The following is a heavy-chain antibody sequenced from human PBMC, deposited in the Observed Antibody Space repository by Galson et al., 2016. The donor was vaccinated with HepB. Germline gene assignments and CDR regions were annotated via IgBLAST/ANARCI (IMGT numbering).Heavy chain of an antibody. CDR3: ARGAEYQLLRSDYFYGMDV. V-gene: IGHV3-30-3*01. D-gene: IGHD2-2*01. CDR2: ISYDGNNK. J-gene: IGHJ6*04. Sequence: SLRLSCAASGFDFNNYGVHWVRQAPGKGLEWVAVISYDGNNKYYGASVKGRFTVSRDRSNHTPYLQMNSLRPEDTAVYFCARGAEYQLLRSDYFYGMDVCGKGTTVIVSS. CDR1: GFDFNNYG.